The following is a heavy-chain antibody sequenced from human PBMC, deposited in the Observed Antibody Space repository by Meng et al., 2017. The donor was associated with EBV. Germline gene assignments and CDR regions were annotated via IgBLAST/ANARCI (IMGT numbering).Heavy chain of an antibody. V-gene: IGHV4-61*01. CDR1: GGSVNNESYY. D-gene: IGHD4-11*01. CDR3: ARGDYTNYPRWFDT. CDR2: IYYTGST. J-gene: IGHJ5*02. Sequence: QVQRQESGPGLVRPRETVSVTVTVSGGSVNNESYYWGWRRQPPGKGLEYIGYIYYTGSTNYNSSLKSRVTISLDKSKNQFSLKLTSLTAAETAIYYCARGDYTNYPRWFDTWGQGTLVTVAS.